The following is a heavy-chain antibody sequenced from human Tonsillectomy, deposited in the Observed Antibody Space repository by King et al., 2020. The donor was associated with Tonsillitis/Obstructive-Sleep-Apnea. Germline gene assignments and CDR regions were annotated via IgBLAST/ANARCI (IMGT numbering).Heavy chain of an antibody. Sequence: QLVQSGAEVKKPGSSVKVSCKASGGTFSSYAIRWVRQAPGQGLGWMGGIIPIFGTVNYAQKFQGRVTITADESTSTAYMELSSLRSEDTAVYYCARAALPYCSGGSCYSHFDYWGQGTLVTVSS. V-gene: IGHV1-69*01. CDR3: ARAALPYCSGGSCYSHFDY. CDR1: GGTFSSYA. J-gene: IGHJ4*02. CDR2: IIPIFGTV. D-gene: IGHD2-15*01.